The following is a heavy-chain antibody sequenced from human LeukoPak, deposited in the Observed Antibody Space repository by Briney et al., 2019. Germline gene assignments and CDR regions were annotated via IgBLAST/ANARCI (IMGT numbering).Heavy chain of an antibody. Sequence: ASVNVSCKSSGYMSTSHGIHWLRQAPGQGLEWMGWISAQNGNTNYMQQFLGRVTMTGDTSASTVYMELRSLKSDDTAVYYCARESIGGYGFDYWGQGTPVTVAS. CDR2: ISAQNGNT. CDR3: ARESIGGYGFDY. D-gene: IGHD6-25*01. J-gene: IGHJ4*02. CDR1: GYMSTSHG. V-gene: IGHV1-18*01.